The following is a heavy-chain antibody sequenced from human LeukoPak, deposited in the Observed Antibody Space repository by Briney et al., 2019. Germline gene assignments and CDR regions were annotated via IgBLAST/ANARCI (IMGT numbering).Heavy chain of an antibody. V-gene: IGHV3-30*02. J-gene: IGHJ4*02. CDR3: AKEPSSGYIFDY. D-gene: IGHD6-13*01. Sequence: PGGSLRLSCAASGFTFSSYGMHWVRQAPGKGLEWVAFIWYDGTNKYYAGSVKGRFTISRDNSKNTLYLQMNSLRAEDTAVYYCAKEPSSGYIFDYWGQGTLVTVSS. CDR1: GFTFSSYG. CDR2: IWYDGTNK.